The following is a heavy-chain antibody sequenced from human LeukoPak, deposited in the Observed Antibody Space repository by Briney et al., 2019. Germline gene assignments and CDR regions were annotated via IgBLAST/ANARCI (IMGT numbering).Heavy chain of an antibody. Sequence: GGSLRLSCAASGFTFSSHLMHWVRQAPGKGLEWVSAISGSGGTTYYANSVKGRFTFSRDNSKNTLYLQMNSLRAEDTAIYYCARMIRDYGDSNWFDPWGQGTLVTVSS. CDR2: ISGSGGTT. CDR3: ARMIRDYGDSNWFDP. D-gene: IGHD4-17*01. J-gene: IGHJ5*02. CDR1: GFTFSSHL. V-gene: IGHV3-23*01.